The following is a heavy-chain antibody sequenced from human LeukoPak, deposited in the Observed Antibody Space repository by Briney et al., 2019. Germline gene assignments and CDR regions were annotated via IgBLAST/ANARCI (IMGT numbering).Heavy chain of an antibody. V-gene: IGHV3-53*01. CDR1: GFTVSSNY. J-gene: IGHJ4*02. Sequence: QPGGSLRLSCAASGFTVSSNYMSWVRQAPGKGLEWVSVIYSGGSTYYADSVKGRFTISRDNSKNTLYLQMNSLRAEDTAVYYCAREGSIPTYYYDSSGYLDYWGQGTLVTVSS. CDR2: IYSGGST. D-gene: IGHD3-22*01. CDR3: AREGSIPTYYYDSSGYLDY.